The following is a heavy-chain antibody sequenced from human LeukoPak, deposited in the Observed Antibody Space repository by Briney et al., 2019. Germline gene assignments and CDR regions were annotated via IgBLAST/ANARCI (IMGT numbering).Heavy chain of an antibody. D-gene: IGHD2-2*01. V-gene: IGHV1-69*06. CDR1: GYTFTRYF. CDR3: ARDGGSDCSSTSCRLDYYYYMDV. CDR2: IIPIFGTA. Sequence: SVKVSCTASGYTFTRYFIHWVRQPPGQGREWMGGIIPIFGTANYAQKFQGRVTITADKSTSTAYMELSSLRSEDTAVYYCARDGGSDCSSTSCRLDYYYYMDVWGKGNTVTVSS. J-gene: IGHJ6*03.